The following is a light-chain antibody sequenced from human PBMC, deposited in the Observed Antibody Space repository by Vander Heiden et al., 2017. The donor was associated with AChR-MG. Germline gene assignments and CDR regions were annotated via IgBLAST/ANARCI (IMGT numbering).Light chain of an antibody. CDR3: SSYGGSNKGV. Sequence: QSALTQPPSAYGSPGQSVTISCAGTSSDVGGYNYVSWYQQHPGKAPKLMIYEVSKRPSGVPDRFSGSKSGNTASLTVSGLQAEDEADYYCSSYGGSNKGVFGGGTKLTVL. V-gene: IGLV2-8*01. CDR1: SSDVGGYNY. J-gene: IGLJ2*01. CDR2: EVS.